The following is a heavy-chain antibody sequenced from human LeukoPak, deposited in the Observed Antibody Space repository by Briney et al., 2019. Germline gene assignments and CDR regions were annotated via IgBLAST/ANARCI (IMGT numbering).Heavy chain of an antibody. Sequence: SATLSLTCAVYGGSFSGYYWSWIRQPPGKGLEWIGEINHSGSTNYNPSLKSRVTISVDTSKNQFSLKLSSVTAADTAVYYCARGGDIVVVPAAMLSAFDIWGQGTMVTVPS. V-gene: IGHV4-34*01. CDR1: GGSFSGYY. D-gene: IGHD2-2*01. J-gene: IGHJ3*02. CDR2: INHSGST. CDR3: ARGGDIVVVPAAMLSAFDI.